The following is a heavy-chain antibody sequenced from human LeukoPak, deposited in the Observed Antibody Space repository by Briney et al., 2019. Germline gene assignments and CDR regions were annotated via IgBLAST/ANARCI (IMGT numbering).Heavy chain of an antibody. J-gene: IGHJ6*03. D-gene: IGHD6-19*01. CDR2: TYTSGST. V-gene: IGHV4-61*02. Sequence: SQTLSLTCTVSGGSISSGSYYWRWIRQPAGKGLEWIGRTYTSGSTNYNPSLKSRLTISVDTSKNPFSLKLSSVTAADTAVCYCARGPHQWLEYYDYYMDVWGKGTTVTVSS. CDR1: GGSISSGSYY. CDR3: ARGPHQWLEYYDYYMDV.